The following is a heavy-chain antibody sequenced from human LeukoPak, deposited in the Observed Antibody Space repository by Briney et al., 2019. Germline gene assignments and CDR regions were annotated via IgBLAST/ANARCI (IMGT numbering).Heavy chain of an antibody. CDR1: GFTFSSYS. Sequence: NPGGSLRLSCAASGFTFSSYSMNWVRQAPGKGLEWVSSISSSSSYIYYADSVKGRFTISRDNAKNSLYLQMNSLRAEDTAVYYCARVIYYGSGATYYFDYWGQGTLVTVSS. J-gene: IGHJ4*02. CDR2: ISSSSSYI. CDR3: ARVIYYGSGATYYFDY. V-gene: IGHV3-21*01. D-gene: IGHD3-10*01.